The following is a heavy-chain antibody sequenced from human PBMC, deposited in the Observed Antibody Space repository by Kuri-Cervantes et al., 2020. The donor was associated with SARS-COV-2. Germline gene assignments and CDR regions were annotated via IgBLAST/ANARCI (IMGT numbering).Heavy chain of an antibody. Sequence: GSLRLSCTVSGGSISSSSYYWGWIRQPPGKGLEWIGSIYYSGSTYYNPSLKSRVTISVDTSKNQFSLKLSSVTAADTAAYYCARRSTLDYWGQGTLVTVSS. V-gene: IGHV4-39*01. CDR3: ARRSTLDY. D-gene: IGHD2-2*01. J-gene: IGHJ4*02. CDR2: IYYSGST. CDR1: GGSISSSSYY.